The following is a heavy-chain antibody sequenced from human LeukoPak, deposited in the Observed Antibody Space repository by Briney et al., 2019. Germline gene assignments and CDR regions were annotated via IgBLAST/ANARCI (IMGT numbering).Heavy chain of an antibody. CDR3: ASGASCSGGSCYSLPLDY. D-gene: IGHD2-15*01. J-gene: IGHJ4*02. Sequence: GGSLRLSCAASGFTFSTSWMHWVREAPGKGLVWVSRINSDGNSRNYADSVKGRFTISRDNAKNTLYLQMNSLRAEDTAVYYCASGASCSGGSCYSLPLDYWGQGTLVTVSS. V-gene: IGHV3-74*01. CDR1: GFTFSTSW. CDR2: INSDGNSR.